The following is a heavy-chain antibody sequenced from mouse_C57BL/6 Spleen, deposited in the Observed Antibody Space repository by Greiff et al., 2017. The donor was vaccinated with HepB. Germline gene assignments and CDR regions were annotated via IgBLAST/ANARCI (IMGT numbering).Heavy chain of an antibody. CDR2: ISYDGSN. CDR3: ARENRGFAY. CDR1: GYSITSGYY. J-gene: IGHJ3*01. V-gene: IGHV3-6*01. D-gene: IGHD5-1-1*01. Sequence: EVKLLESGPGLVKPSQSLSLTCSVTGYSITSGYYWNWIRQFPGNKLEWMGYISYDGSNNYNPSLKNRISITRDTSKNQFFLKLNSVTTEDTATYYCARENRGFAYWGQGTLVTVSA.